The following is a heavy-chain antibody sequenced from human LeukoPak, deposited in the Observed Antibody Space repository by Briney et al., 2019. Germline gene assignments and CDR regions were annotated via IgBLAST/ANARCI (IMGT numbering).Heavy chain of an antibody. CDR3: VPRSNGMDV. Sequence: GGSLRLSCAASGFTFSNYGMHWVRQAPGKGLEWVAVIWYDGSNKYYADSVKGRFTTSRDKSKNTLYLQMYSLRAEDTAVYYCVPRSNGMDVWGQGTTVTVSS. J-gene: IGHJ6*02. CDR1: GFTFSNYG. CDR2: IWYDGSNK. V-gene: IGHV3-33*01. D-gene: IGHD3-10*01.